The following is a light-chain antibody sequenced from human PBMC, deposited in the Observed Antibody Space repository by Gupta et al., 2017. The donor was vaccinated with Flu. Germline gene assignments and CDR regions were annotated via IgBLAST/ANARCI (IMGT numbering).Light chain of an antibody. J-gene: IGKJ2*01. CDR1: KSLVYGNGNTY. Sequence: ISCRSSKSLVYGNGNTYLKWFQQTRGESPRRLICEVSNRDSGVPERFSGSGSGTDFTLKSSRVEDEDVGYYYCLNGSSLYTFGQGTKLEIK. CDR2: EVS. CDR3: LNGSSLYT. V-gene: IGKV2-30*01.